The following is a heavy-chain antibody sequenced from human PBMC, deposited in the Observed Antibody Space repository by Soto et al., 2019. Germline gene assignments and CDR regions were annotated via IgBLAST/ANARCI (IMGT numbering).Heavy chain of an antibody. D-gene: IGHD5-18*01. J-gene: IGHJ4*02. Sequence: SVKGSCKASGGTFSSYASSWVRQAPGQGLEWMGGIIPIFGTANYAQKFQGRVTITADESTSTAYMELSSLRSEDTAVYYCARVQNTAMVADYWGQGTLVTVSS. CDR1: GGTFSSYA. CDR3: ARVQNTAMVADY. CDR2: IIPIFGTA. V-gene: IGHV1-69*01.